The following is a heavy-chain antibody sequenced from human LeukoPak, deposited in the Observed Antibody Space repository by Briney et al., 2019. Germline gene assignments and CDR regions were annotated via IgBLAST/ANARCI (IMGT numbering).Heavy chain of an antibody. V-gene: IGHV4-31*03. Sequence: PSETLSLTCTVSGGSISSGVFYWSWIRQHPGKGLEWIGFVHNSGSTNYNPSLESRVTISVDTSKNQFSLKLTSVTAADTAVYYCARDEAPSRWFLWGQGTLVTVSS. CDR1: GGSISSGVFY. J-gene: IGHJ4*02. CDR3: ARDEAPSRWFL. CDR2: VHNSGST. D-gene: IGHD4-23*01.